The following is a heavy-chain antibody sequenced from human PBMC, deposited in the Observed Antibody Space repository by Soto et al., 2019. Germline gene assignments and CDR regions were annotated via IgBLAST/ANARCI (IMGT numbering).Heavy chain of an antibody. CDR3: ATLYGSGGHIYYYYGMDV. Sequence: ASVKVSCKVSGYTLTELSMHWVRQAPGKGLEWMGGFDPEDGETIYAQKFQGRVTMTEDTSTDTAYMELSSLRSEDTAVYYCATLYGSGGHIYYYYGMDVWGQGTTVTVSS. CDR2: FDPEDGET. V-gene: IGHV1-24*01. D-gene: IGHD3-10*01. J-gene: IGHJ6*02. CDR1: GYTLTELS.